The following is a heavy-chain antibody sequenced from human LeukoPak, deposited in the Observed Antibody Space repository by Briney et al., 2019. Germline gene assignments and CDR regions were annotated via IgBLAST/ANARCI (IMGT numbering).Heavy chain of an antibody. Sequence: GGSLRLSCAASGGTFSSYAISWARQAPGQGLEWMGRIIPILGIADYAQKFQGRVTITADKSTSTAYMELSSLRSEDTAVYYCATQRYCSSTSCYWGTFDYWGQGTLVTVSS. CDR1: GGTFSSYA. CDR2: IIPILGIA. CDR3: ATQRYCSSTSCYWGTFDY. D-gene: IGHD2-2*01. V-gene: IGHV1-69*04. J-gene: IGHJ4*02.